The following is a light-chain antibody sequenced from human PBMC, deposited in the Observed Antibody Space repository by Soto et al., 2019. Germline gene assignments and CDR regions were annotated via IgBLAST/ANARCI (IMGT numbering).Light chain of an antibody. CDR3: AAWDGSLKGYV. Sequence: QSVLTQPASVSGSPGQSITVSCTGVSTDVGDSTYVSWYQQHPGKAPRLIIFDVNNRPSGVSPRFSGSKSGNTASLTISGFQAEDEAHYYWAAWDGSLKGYVVATGTKVNVL. V-gene: IGLV2-14*03. CDR2: DVN. CDR1: STDVGDSTY. J-gene: IGLJ1*01.